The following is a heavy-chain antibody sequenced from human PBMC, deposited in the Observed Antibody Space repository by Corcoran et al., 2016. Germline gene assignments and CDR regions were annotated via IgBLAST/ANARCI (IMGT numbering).Heavy chain of an antibody. Sequence: QLQLQESGPGLVKPSETLSLTCTVSGGSISSSSYYWGWLGQPPGKGLEWIGSIYYSGSTYYNPSLKSRVTISVDTSKNQFSLKLSSVTAADTAVYYCASGDYYDSSGLVDYWGQGTLVTVSS. CDR2: IYYSGST. J-gene: IGHJ4*02. D-gene: IGHD3-22*01. CDR3: ASGDYYDSSGLVDY. CDR1: GGSISSSSYY. V-gene: IGHV4-39*07.